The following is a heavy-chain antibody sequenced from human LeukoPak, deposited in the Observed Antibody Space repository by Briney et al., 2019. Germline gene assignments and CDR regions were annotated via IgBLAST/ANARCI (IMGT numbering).Heavy chain of an antibody. CDR1: GFTVRSNY. D-gene: IGHD6-19*01. CDR2: IYSGGST. J-gene: IGHJ5*02. Sequence: PGGSLRLSCAASGFTVRSNYMSWVRQAPGKGLEWVSVIYSGGSTYYADSVKGRFTISRDNSKNTVYLQMNNMRVDDTAVYYCARVAGWHWFDPWGQGTLVTVSS. CDR3: ARVAGWHWFDP. V-gene: IGHV3-66*01.